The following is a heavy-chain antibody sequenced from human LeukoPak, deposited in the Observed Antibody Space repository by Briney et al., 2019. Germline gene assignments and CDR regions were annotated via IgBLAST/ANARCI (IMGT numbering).Heavy chain of an antibody. J-gene: IGHJ4*02. CDR1: GFTFSDYW. D-gene: IGHD3-22*01. Sequence: PGGSLRLSCAASGFTFSDYWMTWVRQAPGKGLEWVANIKQDGSEKDYVDSVKGRFTISRDNAKNSLYLQMDSLRVEDTAVYYCARKGGYSSGYYYWGQGALVTVSS. V-gene: IGHV3-7*01. CDR3: ARKGGYSSGYYY. CDR2: IKQDGSEK.